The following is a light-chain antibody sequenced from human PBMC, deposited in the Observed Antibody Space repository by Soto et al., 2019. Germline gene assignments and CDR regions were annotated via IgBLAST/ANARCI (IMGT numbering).Light chain of an antibody. Sequence: DIHMTQSPSSLSASVGDRVTITCQASHDITNYLNWYQQKPGKAPKLLIYAASNLETGVPSRFSGSGSGTDFTFTISSLQPEDIATYYCQQYDNLLPYTFGQGTKLEI. J-gene: IGKJ2*01. CDR2: AAS. CDR3: QQYDNLLPYT. CDR1: HDITNY. V-gene: IGKV1-33*01.